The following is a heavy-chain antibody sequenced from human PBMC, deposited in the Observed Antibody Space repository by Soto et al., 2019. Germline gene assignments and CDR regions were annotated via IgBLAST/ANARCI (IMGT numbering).Heavy chain of an antibody. CDR2: ISWDGGST. Sequence: EVQLVESGGVVVQPGGSLRLSCAASGFTFDDYAMHWVRQAPGKGLEWVSLISWDGGSTYYADSVKGRFTISRDNSKNSLYLQMNSLRAEDTALYYCAKEAGTPRYYYGMDVWGQGTTVTVSS. V-gene: IGHV3-43D*04. J-gene: IGHJ6*02. CDR1: GFTFDDYA. D-gene: IGHD1-7*01. CDR3: AKEAGTPRYYYGMDV.